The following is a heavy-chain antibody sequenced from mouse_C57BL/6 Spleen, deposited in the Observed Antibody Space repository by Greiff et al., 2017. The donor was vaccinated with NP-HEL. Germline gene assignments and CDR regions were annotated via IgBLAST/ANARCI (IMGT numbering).Heavy chain of an antibody. V-gene: IGHV1-26*01. CDR1: GYTFTDYY. J-gene: IGHJ3*01. D-gene: IGHD1-1*01. Sequence: VQLQQSGPELVKPGASVKISCKASGYTFTDYYMNWVKQSHGKSLEWIGDINPNNGGTSYNQKFKGKATLTVDKSSSTAYMELRSLTSEDSAVYYCARPYGSSLAWFAYWGQGTLVTVSA. CDR2: INPNNGGT. CDR3: ARPYGSSLAWFAY.